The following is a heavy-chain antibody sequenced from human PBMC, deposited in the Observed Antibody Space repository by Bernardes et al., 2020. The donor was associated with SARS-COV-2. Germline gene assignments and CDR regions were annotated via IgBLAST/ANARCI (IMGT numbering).Heavy chain of an antibody. V-gene: IGHV3-30*18. Sequence: GGSLRLSCAASGFTFSSYGMHWVRQAPGKGLEWVAVISYDGSNKYYADSVKGRFTISRDNSKNTLYLQMNSLRAEDTAVYYCAKSVYGYSSSWYYFDYWGQGTLVTVSS. CDR1: GFTFSSYG. CDR3: AKSVYGYSSSWYYFDY. J-gene: IGHJ4*02. CDR2: ISYDGSNK. D-gene: IGHD6-13*01.